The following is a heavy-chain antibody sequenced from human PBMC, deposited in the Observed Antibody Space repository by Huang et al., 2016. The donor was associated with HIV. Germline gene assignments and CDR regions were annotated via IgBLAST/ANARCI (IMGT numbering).Heavy chain of an antibody. D-gene: IGHD3-22*01. CDR2: VNHGGST. Sequence: QVQLYQWGAGPLRPSETLSLTCGVSGGSLPGYYWNWVRPSPGRGREWIGEVNHGGSTKYNPSLKSRVTISVDTSKIQFSLNLTSVTATDTADYYCATSSSGSGWFLDIWGRGTLVSVS. J-gene: IGHJ2*01. CDR3: ATSSSGSGWFLDI. V-gene: IGHV4-34*01. CDR1: GGSLPGYY.